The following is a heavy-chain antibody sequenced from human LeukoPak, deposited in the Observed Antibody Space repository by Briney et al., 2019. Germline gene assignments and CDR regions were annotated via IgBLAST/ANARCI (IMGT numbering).Heavy chain of an antibody. Sequence: KASETLSLTCTVSGGSISSSSYYWGWIRQPPGKGLEWIGSIYYSGSTYYNPSLKSRVTISVDTSKNQFSLRLSSVTAADTAVYYCARRRGSSWDPSRWFDPWGQGTLVTVSS. J-gene: IGHJ5*02. CDR2: IYYSGST. V-gene: IGHV4-39*01. D-gene: IGHD6-13*01. CDR1: GGSISSSSYY. CDR3: ARRRGSSWDPSRWFDP.